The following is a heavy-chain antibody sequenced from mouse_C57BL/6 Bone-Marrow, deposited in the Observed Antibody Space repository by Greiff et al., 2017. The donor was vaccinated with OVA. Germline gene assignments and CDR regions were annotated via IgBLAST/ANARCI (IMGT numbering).Heavy chain of an antibody. CDR1: GFTFSSYA. D-gene: IGHD1-1*01. V-gene: IGHV5-4*03. Sequence: EVKLVESGGGLVKPGGSLKLSCAASGFTFSSYAMSWVRQTPEKRLEWVATISDGGSYTYYPDNVKGRFTISRDNAKNNLYLQMSHLKSEDTAMYYCARPAYYYGSSYFDYWGQGTTRTVSS. CDR2: ISDGGSYT. CDR3: ARPAYYYGSSYFDY. J-gene: IGHJ2*01.